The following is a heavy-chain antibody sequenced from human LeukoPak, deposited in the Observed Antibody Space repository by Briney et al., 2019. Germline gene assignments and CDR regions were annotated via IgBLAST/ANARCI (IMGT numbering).Heavy chain of an antibody. V-gene: IGHV1-18*01. CDR3: TRHREAGPSNWFD. J-gene: IGHJ5*01. CDR2: ISAYNGNT. D-gene: IGHD6-13*01. Sequence: ASGKLSCKASGYTFTSYGISSVRQAPAQGLEWRGWISAYNGNTNYSQKLQGRVTMTTHTTTTTAYRELRSLASDDTTRHYCTRHREAGPSNWFD. CDR1: GYTFTSYG.